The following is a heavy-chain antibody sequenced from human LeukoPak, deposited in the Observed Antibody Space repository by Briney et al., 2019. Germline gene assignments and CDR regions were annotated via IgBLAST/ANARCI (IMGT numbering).Heavy chain of an antibody. CDR1: GFTFSTYG. J-gene: IGHJ4*02. D-gene: IGHD1-1*01. V-gene: IGHV3-30*03. Sequence: GRSLRLSCAASGFTFSTYGMHWVRQASGKGLEWVAFISSDGSNKYYADSVKGRFTISRDNPKNTLYLQMNSLRAEDTAVYHCARDLTGTGDYWGQGTLVTVSS. CDR3: ARDLTGTGDY. CDR2: ISSDGSNK.